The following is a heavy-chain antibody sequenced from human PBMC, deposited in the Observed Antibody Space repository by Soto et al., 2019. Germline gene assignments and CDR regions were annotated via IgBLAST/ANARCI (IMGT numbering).Heavy chain of an antibody. CDR1: GGSFSGYY. Sequence: QVQLQQWGAGLLKPSETLSLTCAVYGGSFSGYYWSWIRQPPGKGLEWIGEINHSGSTNYNPSLKSRVTISVDTSKNQFSLKLSSVTAADTAVYYCASTHYFWGSYRKRSFDYWGQGTLVTVSS. CDR3: ASTHYFWGSYRKRSFDY. J-gene: IGHJ4*02. CDR2: INHSGST. V-gene: IGHV4-34*01. D-gene: IGHD3-16*02.